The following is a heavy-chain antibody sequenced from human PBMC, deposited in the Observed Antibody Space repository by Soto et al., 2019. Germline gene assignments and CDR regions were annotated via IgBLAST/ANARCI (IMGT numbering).Heavy chain of an antibody. CDR1: GFSFGSYA. Sequence: GGSLRLSCAASGFSFGSYALSWVRQAPGKGLEWVSTISGSDGKTFYADSVKGRFSISRDASQNTLYLQMNSLRADDTAIYYCARWSYLDYWGQGTRVTVSS. V-gene: IGHV3-23*01. CDR3: ARWSYLDY. D-gene: IGHD3-3*01. J-gene: IGHJ4*02. CDR2: ISGSDGKT.